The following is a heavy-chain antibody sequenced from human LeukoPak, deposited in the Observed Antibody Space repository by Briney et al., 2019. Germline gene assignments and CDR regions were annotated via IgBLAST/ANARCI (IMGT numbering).Heavy chain of an antibody. Sequence: GGSLRLSCAASGFTFSRHGMHWVRQAPGKGLDWVAFIRNDGSNQYYADSVTGRFTISRDNSKNTLYLQMNSLRAEDTAVYYCAKGALYGDYDKVPSLDAFDIWGQGTMVTVSS. CDR1: GFTFSRHG. D-gene: IGHD4-17*01. J-gene: IGHJ3*02. CDR2: IRNDGSNQ. CDR3: AKGALYGDYDKVPSLDAFDI. V-gene: IGHV3-30*02.